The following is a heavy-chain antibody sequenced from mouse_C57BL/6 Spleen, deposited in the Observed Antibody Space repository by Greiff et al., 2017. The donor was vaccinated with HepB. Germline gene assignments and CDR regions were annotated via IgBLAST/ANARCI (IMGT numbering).Heavy chain of an antibody. Sequence: VQLQQSGPVLVKPGASVKMSCKASGYTFTDYYMNWVKQSHGKSLEWIGVINPYNGGTSYNQKFKGKATLTVDKSSSTAYMELNSLTSEDSAVYYCARDSSGYRGYYFDYWGQGTTLTVSS. V-gene: IGHV1-19*01. D-gene: IGHD3-2*02. CDR3: ARDSSGYRGYYFDY. CDR2: INPYNGGT. CDR1: GYTFTDYY. J-gene: IGHJ2*01.